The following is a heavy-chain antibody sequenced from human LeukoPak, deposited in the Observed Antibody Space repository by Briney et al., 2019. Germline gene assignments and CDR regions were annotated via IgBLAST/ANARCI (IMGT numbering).Heavy chain of an antibody. CDR1: GFSFSGHW. CDR3: ARGPNSSWSGLDF. J-gene: IGHJ4*02. CDR2: ISPTGSTT. Sequence: GGSLRLSCTASGFSFSGHWMHWARQLPGKGLVWVSRISPTGSTTSYADSVKGRFTVSRDNAKNTLYLQVNNLRAEVTAVYYCARGPNSSWSGLDFWGQGTLLTVSS. V-gene: IGHV3-74*01. D-gene: IGHD6-6*01.